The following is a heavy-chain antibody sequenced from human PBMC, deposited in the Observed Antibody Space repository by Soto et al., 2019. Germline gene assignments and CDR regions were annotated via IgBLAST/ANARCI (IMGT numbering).Heavy chain of an antibody. CDR1: GFTFDDYT. J-gene: IGHJ4*02. CDR3: EKAIYYGYKRGGFDY. Sequence: GGSLRLSCAASGFTFDDYTMHWVRQAPGKGLEWVSLISWDGGSTYYADSVKGRFTISRDNSKNSLYLQMNSLRTEDTALYYCEKAIYYGYKRGGFDYWGQGTLVTVSS. V-gene: IGHV3-43*01. CDR2: ISWDGGST. D-gene: IGHD4-17*01.